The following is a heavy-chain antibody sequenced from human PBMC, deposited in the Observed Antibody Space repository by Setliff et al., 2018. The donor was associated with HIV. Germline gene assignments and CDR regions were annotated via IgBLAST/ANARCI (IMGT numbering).Heavy chain of an antibody. CDR2: INAGYGNT. CDR1: GYTFTSYA. Sequence: SVKVSCKASGYTFTSYAIHWVRQAPGQSLEWMGWINAGYGNTKYSQKFQGRVTITRDASASTAYMELSSLRSEDTAVYYCARAADSYDTTNYHFTYYYYMDVWGKGTTVTVSS. CDR3: ARAADSYDTTNYHFTYYYYMDV. D-gene: IGHD3-22*01. J-gene: IGHJ6*03. V-gene: IGHV1-3*01.